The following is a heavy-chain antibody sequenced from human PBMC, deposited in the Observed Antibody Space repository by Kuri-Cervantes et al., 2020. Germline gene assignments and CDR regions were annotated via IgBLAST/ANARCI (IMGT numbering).Heavy chain of an antibody. CDR2: INHSGST. D-gene: IGHD3-10*01. CDR3: ASGPIITYYYGSGSYYFDY. J-gene: IGHJ4*02. V-gene: IGHV4-34*01. CDR1: GGSFSDYY. Sequence: GSLRLSCAVYGGSFSDYYWSWIRQPPGKGLEWIGEINHSGSTNYNPSLKSRVTISVETSKNQFSLKLSSVTAADTAVYYCASGPIITYYYGSGSYYFDYWGQGTLVTVSS.